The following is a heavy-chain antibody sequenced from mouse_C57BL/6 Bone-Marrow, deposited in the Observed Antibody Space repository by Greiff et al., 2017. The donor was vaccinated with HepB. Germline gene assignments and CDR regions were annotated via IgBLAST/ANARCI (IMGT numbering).Heavy chain of an antibody. CDR3: ARNGNYFAY. CDR2: IYPGSGST. CDR1: GYTFTSYW. Sequence: QVQLKQPGAELVKPGASVKMSCKASGYTFTSYWITWVKQRPGQGLEWIGDIYPGSGSTNYNEKFKSKATLTVDTSSSTAYMQRSSLTSEDAAVYYCARNGNYFAYWGQGTLVTVSA. D-gene: IGHD2-1*01. V-gene: IGHV1-55*01. J-gene: IGHJ3*01.